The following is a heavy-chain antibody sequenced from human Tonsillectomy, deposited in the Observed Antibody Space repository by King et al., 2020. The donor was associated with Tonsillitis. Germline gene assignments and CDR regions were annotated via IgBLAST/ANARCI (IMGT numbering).Heavy chain of an antibody. CDR2: VYTSGST. Sequence: VQLQESGPGLVKPSQTLSLTCTVSGGSFSSGSDYWSWIRQPAGKGLEWIGRVYTSGSTNYNPSLKSRVTISAGTSKNQFSLKLSSVTAADTAVYYCARGEYSYGFWFDPWGQGTLVTVSS. D-gene: IGHD5-18*01. CDR1: GGSFSSGSDY. CDR3: ARGEYSYGFWFDP. J-gene: IGHJ5*02. V-gene: IGHV4-61*02.